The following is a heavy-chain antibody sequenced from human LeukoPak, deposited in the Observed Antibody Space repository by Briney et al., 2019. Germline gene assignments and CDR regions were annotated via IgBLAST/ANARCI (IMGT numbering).Heavy chain of an antibody. V-gene: IGHV3-30-3*01. CDR2: ISYDGSNK. J-gene: IGHJ4*02. CDR1: GFTFSSYA. D-gene: IGHD5-18*01. CDR3: ANSVVSYGYWS. Sequence: GRSLRLSCAASGFTFSSYAMHWVRQAPGKGLEWVAVISYDGSNKYYADSVKGRFTISRDNSKNTLYLQMNSLRAEDTAVYYCANSVVSYGYWSWGQGTLVTVSS.